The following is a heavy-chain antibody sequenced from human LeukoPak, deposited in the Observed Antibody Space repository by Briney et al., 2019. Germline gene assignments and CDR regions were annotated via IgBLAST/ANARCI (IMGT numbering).Heavy chain of an antibody. CDR3: AKSGYSYGGIDY. V-gene: IGHV3-9*01. J-gene: IGHJ4*02. Sequence: GGSLRLSCAASGFTFDDYAMHWVRQAPGKGLEWVSGISWNSGSIGYADSVKGRFTISRDNAKNSLYLQMNSLRAEDTAVYYCAKSGYSYGGIDYWGQGTLVTVSS. CDR2: ISWNSGSI. D-gene: IGHD5-18*01. CDR1: GFTFDDYA.